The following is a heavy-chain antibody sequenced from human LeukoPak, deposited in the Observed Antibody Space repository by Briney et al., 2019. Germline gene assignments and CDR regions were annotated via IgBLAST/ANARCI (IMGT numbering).Heavy chain of an antibody. CDR2: ISAYNGNT. D-gene: IGHD3-3*01. CDR1: GHTSTTYA. V-gene: IGHV1-18*01. J-gene: IGHJ5*02. Sequence: ASVKVSCKASGHTSTTYAIHWVRQAPGQGLEWMGWISAYNGNTNYAQKLQGRVTMTTDTSTSTAYMELRSLRSDDTAVYYCARDLSGVVISPYNWFDPWGQGTLVTVSS. CDR3: ARDLSGVVISPYNWFDP.